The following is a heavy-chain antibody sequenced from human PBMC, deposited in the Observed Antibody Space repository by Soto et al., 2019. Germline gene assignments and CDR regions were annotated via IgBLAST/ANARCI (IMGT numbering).Heavy chain of an antibody. J-gene: IGHJ6*02. V-gene: IGHV3-23*01. CDR1: GFTFSSYA. D-gene: IGHD3-10*01. CDR2: ISGSGGTT. CDR3: VISMFRGGSRMDV. Sequence: EVQLLESGGGLVQPGGSLRLSCAASGFTFSSYAMSWVRQAPGKGLEWVSGISGSGGTTYYADSVKGRFTISRDNSKNTLYLQMNSLRAEDTAVYYCVISMFRGGSRMDVWGQGTPVTVSS.